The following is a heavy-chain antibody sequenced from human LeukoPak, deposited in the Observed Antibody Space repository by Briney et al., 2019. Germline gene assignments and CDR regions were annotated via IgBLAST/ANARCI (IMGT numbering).Heavy chain of an antibody. D-gene: IGHD3-10*01. Sequence: PSQTLSLTCAVSGGSFSSGGYSWSWIRQPPGTGLEWIGYIYHSGSTYYNPSLKSRVTISVDRSKNQFSLKLSSVTAADTAVYYCARGNSGSYYSLDYWGQGTLVTVSS. V-gene: IGHV4-30-2*01. J-gene: IGHJ4*02. CDR2: IYHSGST. CDR1: GGSFSSGGYS. CDR3: ARGNSGSYYSLDY.